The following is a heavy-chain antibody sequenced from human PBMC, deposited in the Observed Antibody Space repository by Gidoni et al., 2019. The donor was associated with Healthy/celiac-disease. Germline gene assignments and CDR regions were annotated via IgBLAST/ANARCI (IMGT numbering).Heavy chain of an antibody. V-gene: IGHV4-39*01. CDR3: ARFGIVATNFDY. J-gene: IGHJ4*02. D-gene: IGHD5-12*01. CDR2: IYYSGST. Sequence: QLQLQESGPGLVKPSETLSLTFTVSVGSISSSRYYWGWIRQPAGKGLQWIGSIYYSGSTYYNPSLKSRVTISVDTSKNQFSLKLSSVTAADTAVYYCARFGIVATNFDYWGQGTLVTVSS. CDR1: VGSISSSRYY.